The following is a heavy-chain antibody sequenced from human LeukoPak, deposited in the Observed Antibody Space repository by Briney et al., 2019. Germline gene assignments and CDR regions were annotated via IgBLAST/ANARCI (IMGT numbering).Heavy chain of an antibody. J-gene: IGHJ6*02. CDR2: ISSSSYI. D-gene: IGHD4-17*01. CDR1: GFTFSSYS. V-gene: IGHV3-21*01. Sequence: GGSLRLSCAASGFTFSSYSMNWVRQAPGKGLEWVSSISSSSYIYYADSVKGRFTISRDNAKNSLYLQMNSLRAEDTAVYYCARNEDGDYGMDVWGQGTTVTVSS. CDR3: ARNEDGDYGMDV.